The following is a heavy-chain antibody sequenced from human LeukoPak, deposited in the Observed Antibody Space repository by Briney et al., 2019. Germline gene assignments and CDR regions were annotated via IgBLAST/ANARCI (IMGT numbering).Heavy chain of an antibody. D-gene: IGHD3-16*01. J-gene: IGHJ4*02. CDR1: GFALSTYV. V-gene: IGHV3-23*01. Sequence: GGSLRLSCAASGFALSTYVLSWVRQAPGKGLDWVSAIGTSGGTTYYADSVKGRFTISRDNSKDTLYLQMNSLRAEDTAVYYCAKRLGGSGFDYWGQGSLVTVSS. CDR3: AKRLGGSGFDY. CDR2: IGTSGGTT.